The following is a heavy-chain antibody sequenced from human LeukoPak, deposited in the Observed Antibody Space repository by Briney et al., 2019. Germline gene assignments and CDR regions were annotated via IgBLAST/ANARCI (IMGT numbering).Heavy chain of an antibody. CDR1: GFTFSTYA. Sequence: GGSLRLSCAASGFTFSTYAMTWVRQAPGKGLEWVSGINSNGDEIYYADSVKGRFTISRDNSKNTLYLQMNSLRAEDTAVYYCARELTVRNWFDPWGQGTLVTVSS. D-gene: IGHD4-11*01. J-gene: IGHJ5*02. CDR3: ARELTVRNWFDP. V-gene: IGHV3-23*01. CDR2: INSNGDEI.